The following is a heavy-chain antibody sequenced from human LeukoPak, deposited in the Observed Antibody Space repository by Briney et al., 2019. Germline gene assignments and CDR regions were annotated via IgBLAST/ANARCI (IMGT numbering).Heavy chain of an antibody. CDR2: ISIYSGNT. J-gene: IGHJ3*02. CDR3: ASGSRSWTSDAFDI. Sequence: ASVKVSCKASGFTFSNYGITWVRQAPGQGLEWMGWISIYSGNTNYAQELQGRVSMTTDTSTSTAYMELRGLRSDDAAVYYCASGSRSWTSDAFDIWGQGTMVTVSS. V-gene: IGHV1-18*01. D-gene: IGHD6-13*01. CDR1: GFTFSNYG.